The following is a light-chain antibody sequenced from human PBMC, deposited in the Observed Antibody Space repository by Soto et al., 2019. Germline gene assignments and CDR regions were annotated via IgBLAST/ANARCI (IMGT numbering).Light chain of an antibody. V-gene: IGKV1-5*03. Sequence: VQMTQSPSTLSASVGDRVTITCRASQSISSWLAWYQQKPGKAPKLLIYKASSLESGVPSRFSGSGSGTEFTLTISSLQPDDFATYYCLHYNSYSRAFGPGT. CDR3: LHYNSYSRA. CDR2: KAS. J-gene: IGKJ3*01. CDR1: QSISSW.